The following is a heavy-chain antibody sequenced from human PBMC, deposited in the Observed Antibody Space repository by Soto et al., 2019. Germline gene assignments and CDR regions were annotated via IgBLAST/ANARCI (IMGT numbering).Heavy chain of an antibody. CDR1: GFTFSNYD. CDR3: AKDFYTVRVPAAPRPHDFDF. Sequence: QVQLVESGGGVVQPGRSLRLSCAASGFTFSNYDMHWVRQAPGEGLEWVAVLSFDGSNKNYADSVKGRFTISRDNSKNTLFLQMNSLRTEDTAVYFCAKDFYTVRVPAAPRPHDFDFWGPGTLVTVSS. V-gene: IGHV3-30*18. J-gene: IGHJ4*02. CDR2: LSFDGSNK. D-gene: IGHD2-2*01.